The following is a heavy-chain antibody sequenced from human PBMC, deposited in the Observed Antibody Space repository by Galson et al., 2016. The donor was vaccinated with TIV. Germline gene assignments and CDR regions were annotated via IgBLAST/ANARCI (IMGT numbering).Heavy chain of an antibody. D-gene: IGHD3-3*01. CDR3: AREVGYDDFWSGLSPDYGMDV. CDR2: IWYDGRDN. Sequence: SLRLSCAASGFNFNIYGMHWVRQAPGKGLEWVAVIWYDGRDNNYADFVKGRFTVSRDNSKSTMYLQMNSLRAEDTGVYYCAREVGYDDFWSGLSPDYGMDVWGQGTTVVVSS. V-gene: IGHV3-33*01. J-gene: IGHJ6*02. CDR1: GFNFNIYG.